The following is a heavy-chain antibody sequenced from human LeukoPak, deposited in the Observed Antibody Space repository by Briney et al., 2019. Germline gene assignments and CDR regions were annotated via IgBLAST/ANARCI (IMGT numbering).Heavy chain of an antibody. D-gene: IGHD5-12*01. CDR3: ARGGMVAIDY. J-gene: IGHJ4*02. V-gene: IGHV4-59*01. Sequence: SETLSLTCTVSGGSISSYYWSWIRQPPGKGLGWIGYIYYSGSTNYNPSLKSRVTISVDTSKNQFSLKLSSVTAADTAVYYCARGGMVAIDYWGQGTLVTVSS. CDR2: IYYSGST. CDR1: GGSISSYY.